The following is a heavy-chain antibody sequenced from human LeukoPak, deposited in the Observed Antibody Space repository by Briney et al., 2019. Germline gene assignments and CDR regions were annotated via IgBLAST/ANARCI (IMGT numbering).Heavy chain of an antibody. J-gene: IGHJ4*02. CDR1: GYTLTTYA. V-gene: IGHV3-74*01. CDR3: ARAQLGTPTDC. Sequence: GGSLRLSCAASGYTLTTYAMYWVRHAPGKGLVWVSRLTADGSNTIYADSLMGRFTVSRDIAKNTLYLEMKSLRSEDTAVYYCARAQLGTPTDCWRRGTLVSVPS. D-gene: IGHD1-26*01. CDR2: LTADGSNT.